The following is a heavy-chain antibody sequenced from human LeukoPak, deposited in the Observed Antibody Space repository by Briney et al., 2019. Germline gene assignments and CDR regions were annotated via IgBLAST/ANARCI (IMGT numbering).Heavy chain of an antibody. CDR1: GFTFNRFY. CDR2: ISSNGATT. J-gene: IGHJ4*02. CDR3: ASLEGIAAAIDY. V-gene: IGHV3-64*04. D-gene: IGHD6-13*01. Sequence: GGSLRLSCSASGFTFNRFYLHWVRQAPGKGLEFVSHISSNGATTYYADSVKGRFTISRDNSKNTLYLQMNSLRAEDTAVYYCASLEGIAAAIDYWGQGTLVTVSS.